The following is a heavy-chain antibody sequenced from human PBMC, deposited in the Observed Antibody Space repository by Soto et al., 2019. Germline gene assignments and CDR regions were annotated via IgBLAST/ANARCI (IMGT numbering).Heavy chain of an antibody. CDR3: ARASGDFAGHFFDH. CDR1: GDTFSSYT. Sequence: QVQLVQSGAEVKKPGSSVKVSCKASGDTFSSYTISWVRLAPGQGLECMGGIIPIFGTTYYAQKFQGRVTITADESTSTAYMELNSLRSEDTAVYYCARASGDFAGHFFDHWGQGTLITVSS. V-gene: IGHV1-69*12. J-gene: IGHJ4*02. D-gene: IGHD4-17*01. CDR2: IIPIFGTT.